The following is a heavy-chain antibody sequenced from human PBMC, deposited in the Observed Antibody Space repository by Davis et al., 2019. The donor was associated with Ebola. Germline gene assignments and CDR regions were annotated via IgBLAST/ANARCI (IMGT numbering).Heavy chain of an antibody. Sequence: ASLQVSCKASGYTFTGYYMHWVRQAPGQGLEWMGWINPNSGGTNYAQKLQGRVTMTRDTSISTAYMELSRLRSDDTAVYYCARDRPAAIRSVNWFDPWGQGTLVTVSS. CDR1: GYTFTGYY. CDR2: INPNSGGT. CDR3: ARDRPAAIRSVNWFDP. V-gene: IGHV1-2*02. D-gene: IGHD2-2*02. J-gene: IGHJ5*02.